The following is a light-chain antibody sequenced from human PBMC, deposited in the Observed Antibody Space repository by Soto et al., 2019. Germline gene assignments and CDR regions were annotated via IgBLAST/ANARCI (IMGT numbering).Light chain of an antibody. CDR2: AAS. J-gene: IGKJ1*01. CDR3: QQSYSTTWT. Sequence: DIQMTQSPSSLSASVGDRVTITCRASQGISTYLNWYQQKPRKAPKLLIYAASSLQSGVPSMFSGSGSETDFTLTISSLQPEHSATYSCQQSYSTTWTFGQGTKVDIK. V-gene: IGKV1-39*01. CDR1: QGISTY.